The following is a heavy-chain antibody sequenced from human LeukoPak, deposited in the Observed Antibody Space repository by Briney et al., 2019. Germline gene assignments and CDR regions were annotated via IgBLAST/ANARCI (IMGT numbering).Heavy chain of an antibody. V-gene: IGHV1-69*05. D-gene: IGHD1-26*01. J-gene: IGHJ5*02. Sequence: SVKVSCKTSGGTLSMYAISWVRQAPGQGLEWMGRIIPMFGTAYYAQNFQDRVTIITDESTTIAYMRLSSLRFEDTAVYYCARDSYNGSYYDPWGQGTLVAASS. CDR1: GGTLSMYA. CDR3: ARDSYNGSYYDP. CDR2: IIPMFGTA.